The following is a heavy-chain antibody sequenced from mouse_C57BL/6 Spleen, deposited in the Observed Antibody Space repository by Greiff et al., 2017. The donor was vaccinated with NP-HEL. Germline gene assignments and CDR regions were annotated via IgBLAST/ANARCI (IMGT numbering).Heavy chain of an antibody. CDR3: ARDPASFTTRYAMDY. D-gene: IGHD1-1*01. J-gene: IGHJ4*01. CDR2: ISYDGSK. CDR1: GYSITSGYY. Sequence: VQLQQSGPGLVKPSQSLSLTCSVTGYSITSGYYWNWIRQFPGNKLEWMGYISYDGSKNYNPSLKNRISITRDTSKNQFFLKLNSVTTEDTATYYCARDPASFTTRYAMDYWGQGTSVTVSS. V-gene: IGHV3-6*01.